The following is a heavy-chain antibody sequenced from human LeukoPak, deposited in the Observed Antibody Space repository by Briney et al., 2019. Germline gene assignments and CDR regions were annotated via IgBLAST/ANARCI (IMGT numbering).Heavy chain of an antibody. CDR1: GFTFSSYG. J-gene: IGHJ4*02. CDR2: ISGSGGST. V-gene: IGHV3-23*01. CDR3: AREDYSDLYFDY. D-gene: IGHD4-17*01. Sequence: GGSLRLSCAASGFTFSSYGMSWVRQAPGKGLEWVSAISGSGGSTYYADSVKGRFTISRDNSKNTLYLQMNSLRAEDTAIYYCAREDYSDLYFDYWGQGTLVSVSS.